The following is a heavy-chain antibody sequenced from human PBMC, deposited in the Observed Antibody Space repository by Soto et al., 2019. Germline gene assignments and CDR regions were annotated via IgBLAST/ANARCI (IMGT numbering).Heavy chain of an antibody. CDR1: GGIFKNFD. V-gene: IGHV1-69*01. J-gene: IGHJ4*02. CDR2: IIPLFNAT. Sequence: QVQLVQSGSEVKRPGSPVKVSCKTSGGIFKNFDIVWVRKSPGKGFEWMGEIIPLFNATNYAQKFRGRVTVTADESTRTAYMELTRLTYDDTAVYFCAINAERNAQKFDFWGQGTLVTVSS. D-gene: IGHD2-2*01. CDR3: AINAERNAQKFDF.